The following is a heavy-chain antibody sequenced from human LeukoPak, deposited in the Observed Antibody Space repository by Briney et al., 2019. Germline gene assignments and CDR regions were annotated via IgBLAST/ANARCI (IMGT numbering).Heavy chain of an antibody. CDR1: GYSISSDYY. J-gene: IGHJ4*02. V-gene: IGHV4-38-2*02. Sequence: SETLSLTCTVSGYSISSDYYWGWTRQPTGKGLEWIGSIYHSGSTYYNPSLKSRVTISVDTSKDQFSLKLSSVTAADTAVYFCARVGIDSGSFADFDYWGQGTLVTVSS. D-gene: IGHD1-26*01. CDR3: ARVGIDSGSFADFDY. CDR2: IYHSGST.